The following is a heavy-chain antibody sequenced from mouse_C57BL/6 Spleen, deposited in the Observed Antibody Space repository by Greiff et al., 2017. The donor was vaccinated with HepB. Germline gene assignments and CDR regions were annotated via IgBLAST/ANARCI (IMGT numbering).Heavy chain of an antibody. V-gene: IGHV1-69*01. CDR3: ARLGDSSGYLDY. D-gene: IGHD3-2*02. CDR2: IDPSDSYT. CDR1: GYTFTSYW. Sequence: VQLQQSGAELVMPGASVKLSCKASGYTFTSYWMHWVKQRPGQGLEWIGEIDPSDSYTNYNQKFKGKSTLTVDKSSSTAYMQLSSLTSEDSAVYYCARLGDSSGYLDYWGQGTTLTVSS. J-gene: IGHJ2*01.